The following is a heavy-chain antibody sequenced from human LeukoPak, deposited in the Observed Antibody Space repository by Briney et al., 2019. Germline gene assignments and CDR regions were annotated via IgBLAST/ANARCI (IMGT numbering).Heavy chain of an antibody. Sequence: SETLSLTCTVSGGSISSYYWSWIRQPPGKELEWIGYIYTSGSTNYNPSLKSRVTISVDTSKNQFSLKLSSVTAADTAVYYCARRGVPDYWGQGTLVTVSS. D-gene: IGHD3-10*01. CDR3: ARRGVPDY. V-gene: IGHV4-4*09. J-gene: IGHJ4*02. CDR1: GGSISSYY. CDR2: IYTSGST.